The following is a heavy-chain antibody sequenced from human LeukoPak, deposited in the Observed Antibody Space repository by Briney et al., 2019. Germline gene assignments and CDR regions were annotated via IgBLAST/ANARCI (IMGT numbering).Heavy chain of an antibody. D-gene: IGHD2-2*01. Sequence: GGSLRLSCAASGFTVNSNYMSWVRQAPGKGLEWVSVIYSGGNTDYADSVKGRFTISRDSSKNTLYLQMNSLRAEDTAVYYCAGDGDAWGVPAPRDWGQGTLVTVSS. V-gene: IGHV3-53*01. CDR1: GFTVNSNY. J-gene: IGHJ4*02. CDR3: AGDGDAWGVPAPRD. CDR2: IYSGGNT.